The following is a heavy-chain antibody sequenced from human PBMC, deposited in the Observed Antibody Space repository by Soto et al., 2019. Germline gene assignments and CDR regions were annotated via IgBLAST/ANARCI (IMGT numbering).Heavy chain of an antibody. V-gene: IGHV3-23*01. CDR3: AKNPDYGDYRYFDL. CDR1: GFTFSNYA. Sequence: EVQLLESGGGLVQPGGSLRLSCAASGFTFSNYAMSWFRQAPGKGLEWVSGISGGGGGTYYADSVKGRFTISRDNSKNTLYLQMNSLRAEDTAVYYCAKNPDYGDYRYFDLWGRGTLVTVSS. CDR2: ISGGGGGT. J-gene: IGHJ2*01. D-gene: IGHD4-17*01.